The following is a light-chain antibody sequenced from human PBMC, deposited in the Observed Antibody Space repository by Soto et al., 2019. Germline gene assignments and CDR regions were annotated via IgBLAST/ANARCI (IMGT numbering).Light chain of an antibody. CDR2: KAS. J-gene: IGKJ2*01. CDR3: QQYNSYLYT. Sequence: DIQMTQSPSTLSASVGDRVTITCRASQSISSWFAWYRQKPGKAPKLLIYKASSLESGVPSRFSGSGSGTEFTLTISSLQPDDFATYYCQQYNSYLYTFGQGTKLEIK. CDR1: QSISSW. V-gene: IGKV1-5*03.